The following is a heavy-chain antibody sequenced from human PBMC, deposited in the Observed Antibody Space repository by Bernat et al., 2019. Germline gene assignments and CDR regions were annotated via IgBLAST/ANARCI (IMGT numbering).Heavy chain of an antibody. CDR1: GFTFSTYT. CDR3: ARDRGYSYGHNFDY. D-gene: IGHD5-18*01. J-gene: IGHJ4*01. CDR2: ILSDGSNK. V-gene: IGHV3-30*01. Sequence: QMQVVQSGWSVVQRVRSLKIYCAASGFTFSTYTIHWVRQAPGKGLEWVALILSDGSNKYYADSVRGRFTISRDNSKNTLYLQMDSLRAEDTAVYYCARDRGYSYGHNFDY.